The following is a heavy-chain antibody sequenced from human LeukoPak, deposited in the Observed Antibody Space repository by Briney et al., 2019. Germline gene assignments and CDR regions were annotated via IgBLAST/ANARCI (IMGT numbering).Heavy chain of an antibody. Sequence: AGGPLRLSCAASGFPFSSYAMHWVRQAQGKGLEYVSAISSNGGSTYYANSVKGRFTISRDNSKNTLYLQMGSLRAEDMAVYYCARGIKVDTFYYFDYWGQGTLVTVSS. CDR3: ARGIKVDTFYYFDY. CDR1: GFPFSSYA. J-gene: IGHJ4*02. CDR2: ISSNGGST. D-gene: IGHD5-18*01. V-gene: IGHV3-64*01.